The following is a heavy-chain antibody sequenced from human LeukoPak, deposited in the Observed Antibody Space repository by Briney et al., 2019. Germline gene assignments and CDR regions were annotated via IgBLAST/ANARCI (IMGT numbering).Heavy chain of an antibody. V-gene: IGHV1-8*01. Sequence: ASVKVSCKASGYTFTSYDINWVRQAPGQGLEWMGWMNPNSGNTGYAQKFQGRVTMTRNTSISTAYMELSSLRSEDTAVYYCARVTPGIAADWFDPWGQGTLVTVSS. CDR1: GYTFTSYD. J-gene: IGHJ5*02. CDR3: ARVTPGIAADWFDP. D-gene: IGHD6-13*01. CDR2: MNPNSGNT.